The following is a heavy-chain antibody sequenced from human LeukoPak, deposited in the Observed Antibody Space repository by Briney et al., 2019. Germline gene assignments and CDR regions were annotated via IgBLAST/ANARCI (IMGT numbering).Heavy chain of an antibody. CDR2: IYPGDSDA. J-gene: IGHJ3*02. Sequence: GESLKISCEGSGYSFTSYWIGWVRQMPGKGLEWLGFIYPGDSDARYSPSFQGQVTISADKSITTAYLQWSSLSASDSAMYYCARPRSGWQDGSRDAFDIWGQGTMVTVSS. V-gene: IGHV5-51*01. D-gene: IGHD6-19*01. CDR1: GYSFTSYW. CDR3: ARPRSGWQDGSRDAFDI.